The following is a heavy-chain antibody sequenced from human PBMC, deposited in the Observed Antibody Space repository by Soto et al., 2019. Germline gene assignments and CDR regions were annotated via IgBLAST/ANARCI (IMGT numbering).Heavy chain of an antibody. Sequence: ASVKVSCKASGYTFTGYAMHWVRQAPGQRLEWMGWINAGNGNTKYSQKFQGRVTITRDTSASTAYMELSSLRSEDTAVYYCARDQGDYASAFDIWGQGTMVTVSS. CDR1: GYTFTGYA. J-gene: IGHJ3*02. CDR3: ARDQGDYASAFDI. V-gene: IGHV1-3*01. D-gene: IGHD4-17*01. CDR2: INAGNGNT.